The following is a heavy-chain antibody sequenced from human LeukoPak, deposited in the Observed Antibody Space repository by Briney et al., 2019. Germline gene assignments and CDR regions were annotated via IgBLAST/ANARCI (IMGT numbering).Heavy chain of an antibody. CDR2: VIPILGIP. V-gene: IGHV1-69*04. J-gene: IGHJ5*02. CDR3: AKNDDEQQGDNWFDP. D-gene: IGHD6-13*01. Sequence: SVKVSCKASGGTFFSYAISWVRQAPGQGLEWMGRVIPILGIPNYAQKFQGRVTITADKSTSTAYMDLSSLRSEDTAVYYCAKNDDEQQGDNWFDPWGQGTLVTVSS. CDR1: GGTFFSYA.